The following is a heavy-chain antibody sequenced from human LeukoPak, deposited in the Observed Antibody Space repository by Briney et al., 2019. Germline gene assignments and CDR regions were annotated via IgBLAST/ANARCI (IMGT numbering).Heavy chain of an antibody. D-gene: IGHD3-22*01. J-gene: IGHJ4*02. CDR3: ARGDSSGHHDF. Sequence: GGSLRLSCAASGFAFSTYYMHWVRQAPGKGLEWLAVISYDGSNKYFADSVNGRFTISRDNSKNTMDLQMNSLRVEDTAIYYCARGDSSGHHDFWGQGTLVTVSS. V-gene: IGHV3-30*01. CDR2: ISYDGSNK. CDR1: GFAFSTYY.